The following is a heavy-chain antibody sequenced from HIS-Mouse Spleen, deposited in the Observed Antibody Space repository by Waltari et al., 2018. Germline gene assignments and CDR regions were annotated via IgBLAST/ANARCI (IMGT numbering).Heavy chain of an antibody. J-gene: IGHJ3*02. Sequence: QVQLQQWGAGLLKPSETLSLTCAVYGWSFRGYYWSWLRQPPGKGLEWIGEINHSGSTNYNPSLKSRVTISVDTSKNQFSLKLSSVTAADTAVYYCARQYCSGGSCFDAFDIWGQGTMVTVSS. CDR2: INHSGST. CDR3: ARQYCSGGSCFDAFDI. V-gene: IGHV4-34*01. CDR1: GWSFRGYY. D-gene: IGHD2-15*01.